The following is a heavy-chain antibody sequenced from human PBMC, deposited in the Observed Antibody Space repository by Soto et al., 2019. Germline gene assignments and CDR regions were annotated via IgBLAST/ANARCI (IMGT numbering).Heavy chain of an antibody. Sequence: SETLSLTCTVSGGSISSSSYYWGWIRQPPGKGLEWIGSIYYSGSTYYKTSLKSQVTISVDTSKSQFSLKLSSVTAADTAVYYCASPGDYYDSSGYSGYWGQGTLVT. CDR3: ASPGDYYDSSGYSGY. CDR2: IYYSGST. D-gene: IGHD3-22*01. CDR1: GGSISSSSYY. V-gene: IGHV4-39*01. J-gene: IGHJ4*02.